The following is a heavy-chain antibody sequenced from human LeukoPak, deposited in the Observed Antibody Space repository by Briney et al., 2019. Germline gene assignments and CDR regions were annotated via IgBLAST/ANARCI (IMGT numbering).Heavy chain of an antibody. Sequence: GRSLRLSCAASGFTFSSYAMHWVRQAPGKGLEWVAVISYDGSNKYYADSVKGRFTISRDNAKNSLYLQMNSLRAEDTAVYYCARDISPYYYDSSGYSPDAFDIWGQGTMVTVSS. CDR1: GFTFSSYA. D-gene: IGHD3-22*01. V-gene: IGHV3-30*04. CDR3: ARDISPYYYDSSGYSPDAFDI. CDR2: ISYDGSNK. J-gene: IGHJ3*02.